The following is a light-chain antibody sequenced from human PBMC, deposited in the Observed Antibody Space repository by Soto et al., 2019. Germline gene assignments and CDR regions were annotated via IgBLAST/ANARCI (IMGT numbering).Light chain of an antibody. CDR2: DAS. CDR1: QSVASY. CDR3: QHRYNWPYA. J-gene: IGKJ4*01. V-gene: IGKV3-11*01. Sequence: EIVLTQSPATLSLSPGERATLSCRASQSVASYLAWYQQKPGQAPRLLIYDASNRATGIPARFSGSGSGTDFTLAISSLEAEDFAVYYCQHRYNWPYAFGGGTKVEIK.